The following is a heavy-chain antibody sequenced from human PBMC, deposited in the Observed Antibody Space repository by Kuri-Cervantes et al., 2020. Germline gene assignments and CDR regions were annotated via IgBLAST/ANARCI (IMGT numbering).Heavy chain of an antibody. V-gene: IGHV3-11*04. CDR1: GFTFSDYY. Sequence: GESLKISCAASGFTFSDYYMSWIRQAPGKGLEWVSYISSSGSTIYYADSVKGRFTISRDNAKNSLYLQMNSLRDEDTAVYYCARERLRDYYFDYWGQGTLVTVSS. D-gene: IGHD5/OR15-5a*01. CDR3: ARERLRDYYFDY. CDR2: ISSSGSTI. J-gene: IGHJ4*02.